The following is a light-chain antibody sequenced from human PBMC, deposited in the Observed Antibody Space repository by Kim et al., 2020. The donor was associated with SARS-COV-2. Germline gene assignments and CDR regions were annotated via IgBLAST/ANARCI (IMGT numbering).Light chain of an antibody. J-gene: IGLJ3*02. V-gene: IGLV1-40*01. Sequence: QRVPISCTGSSSNIGTRFDVNWYQQVPGTAPKLLIYGNNNRPSGVPGRFSGFKSGTSASLAITGLQPEDEADYYCQAYDSSLGDSLFGGGTQLTVL. CDR3: QAYDSSLGDSL. CDR2: GNN. CDR1: SSNIGTRFD.